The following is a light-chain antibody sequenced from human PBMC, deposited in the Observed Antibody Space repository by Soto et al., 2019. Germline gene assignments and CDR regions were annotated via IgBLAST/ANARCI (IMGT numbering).Light chain of an antibody. CDR2: GAS. CDR1: QSVTSNY. J-gene: IGKJ2*01. CDR3: QQYGDSPPNT. V-gene: IGKV3-20*01. Sequence: EIVLTQSPGTLSLSPGQRATLSCRASQSVTSNYLAWYQQKPGQAPRLLIYGASSRATGIPDRFSGSGSGTDFTLTISRLEPEDVAVYYCQQYGDSPPNTFGQGTKLEIK.